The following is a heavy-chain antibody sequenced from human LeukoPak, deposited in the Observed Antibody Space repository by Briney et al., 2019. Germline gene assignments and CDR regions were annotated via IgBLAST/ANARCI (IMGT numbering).Heavy chain of an antibody. J-gene: IGHJ4*02. CDR1: GGSISSYY. CDR2: IYYSGST. Sequence: PSETLSLTCTVSGGSISSYYWSWIRQPPGKGLEWIGYIYYSGSTNYNPSLKSRVTISVDTSKNQFSLKLNSVTAADTAVYYCASSLVEMATVWGQGTLVTVSS. CDR3: ASSLVEMATV. D-gene: IGHD5-24*01. V-gene: IGHV4-59*08.